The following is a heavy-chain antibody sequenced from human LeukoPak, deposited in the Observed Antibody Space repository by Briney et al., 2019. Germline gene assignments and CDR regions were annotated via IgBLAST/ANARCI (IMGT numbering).Heavy chain of an antibody. J-gene: IGHJ4*02. CDR1: GGSISNYY. D-gene: IGHD5-18*01. V-gene: IGHV4-59*01. CDR2: FYYSGST. CDR3: ARSSGGYSYGYLFDY. Sequence: PSETLSLTCTVSGGSISNYYWSWIRQPPGKGLEWIEHFYYSGSTNYNPSLESRVTISVDTSKNQFSLKLSSVTAADTAMYYCARSSGGYSYGYLFDYWGQGTLVTVSS.